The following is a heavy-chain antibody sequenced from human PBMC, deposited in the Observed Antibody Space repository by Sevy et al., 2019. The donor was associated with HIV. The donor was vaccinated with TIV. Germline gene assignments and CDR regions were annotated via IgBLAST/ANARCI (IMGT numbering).Heavy chain of an antibody. CDR3: ARGGIAVAALGAFDI. CDR2: TYYRSKWYN. CDR1: GDSVSSNSAA. Sequence: QSQTLSLTCAISGDSVSSNSAALNWIRQSPSRGLEWLGRTYYRSKWYNDYAVSVKSRITINPDTSKNQFSLQLNSVTPEDTAVYYCARGGIAVAALGAFDIWGQGTMVTVSS. J-gene: IGHJ3*02. D-gene: IGHD6-19*01. V-gene: IGHV6-1*01.